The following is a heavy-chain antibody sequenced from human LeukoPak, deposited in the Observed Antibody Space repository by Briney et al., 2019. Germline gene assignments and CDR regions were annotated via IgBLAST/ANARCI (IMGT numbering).Heavy chain of an antibody. Sequence: EASVKVSCKASGYTFTSYGISWVRQAPGQGLEWMGWISAYNGNTNYAQKLQGRVTMTTDTSTSTAYMELRSLRSDDTAVYYCARGGRVYCSSTSCYMDWFDPWGQGTLVTVSS. CDR2: ISAYNGNT. V-gene: IGHV1-18*01. D-gene: IGHD2-2*02. CDR1: GYTFTSYG. CDR3: ARGGRVYCSSTSCYMDWFDP. J-gene: IGHJ5*02.